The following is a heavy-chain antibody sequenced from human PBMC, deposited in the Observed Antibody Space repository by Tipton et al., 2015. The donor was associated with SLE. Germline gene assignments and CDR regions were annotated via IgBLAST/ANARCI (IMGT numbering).Heavy chain of an antibody. CDR1: GGSISSGSHY. CDR3: ARDPVAGRGIDY. V-gene: IGHV4-61*02. J-gene: IGHJ4*02. Sequence: TLSLTCTVSGGSISSGSHYWSWIRQPAGKGLEWIGRIYTSGTTNYNPSLKSRFTISVDTSKNQFSLKLSSVTAADTAVYYCARDPVAGRGIDYWGQGTLVTVSS. D-gene: IGHD6-19*01. CDR2: IYTSGTT.